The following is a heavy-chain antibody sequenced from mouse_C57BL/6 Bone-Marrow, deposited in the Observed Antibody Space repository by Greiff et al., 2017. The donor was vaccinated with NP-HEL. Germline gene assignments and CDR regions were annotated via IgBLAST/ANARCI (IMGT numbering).Heavy chain of an antibody. J-gene: IGHJ3*01. V-gene: IGHV1-9*01. D-gene: IGHD3-2*02. CDR2: ILPGSGST. Sequence: QVQLQQSGAELMKPGASVKLSCKATGYTFTGYWIEWVKQRPGHGLEWIGEILPGSGSTNYNEKFKGKATFPADTSSNTAYMQLSSLTTEDSAIYYCARSSSSGYRFAYWGQGTLVTVSA. CDR1: GYTFTGYW. CDR3: ARSSSSGYRFAY.